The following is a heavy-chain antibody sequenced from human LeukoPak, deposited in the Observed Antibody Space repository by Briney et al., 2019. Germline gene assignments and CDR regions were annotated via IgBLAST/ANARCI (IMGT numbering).Heavy chain of an antibody. CDR2: IYYSGST. CDR1: GGSISSGDYY. V-gene: IGHV4-39*01. D-gene: IGHD6-13*01. J-gene: IGHJ4*02. CDR3: ARLSKTRRFPAAGTGFDY. Sequence: ESSQTLSLTCTVSGGSISSGDYYWGWIRQPPGKGLEWIGSIYYSGSTYYNPSLKSRVTISVDTSKNQFSLKLSSVTAADTAVYYCARLSKTRRFPAAGTGFDYWGQGTLVTVSS.